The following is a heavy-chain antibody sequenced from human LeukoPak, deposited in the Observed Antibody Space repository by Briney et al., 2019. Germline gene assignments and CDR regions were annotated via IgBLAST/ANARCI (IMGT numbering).Heavy chain of an antibody. CDR1: GFTFSSYA. CDR3: ARDRWGCDFWSGYWDLDY. D-gene: IGHD3-3*01. J-gene: IGHJ4*02. CDR2: ISYDGSNK. Sequence: PGRSLRLSCAASGFTFSSYAMHWVRQAPGKGLEWVAVISYDGSNKYYADSVKGRFTISRDNSENTLYLQMNSLRAEDTAVYYCARDRWGCDFWSGYWDLDYWGQGTLVTVSS. V-gene: IGHV3-30*04.